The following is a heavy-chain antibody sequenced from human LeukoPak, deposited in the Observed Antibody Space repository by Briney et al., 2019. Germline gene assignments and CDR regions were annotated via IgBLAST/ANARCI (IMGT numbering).Heavy chain of an antibody. CDR2: ISSSSSTI. Sequence: PGGSLRLSCAASGFTFSSYSMNWVRQAPGKGLEWVSYISSSSSTIYYADSVKGRFTISRDNAKNSLYLQMNSLRAEDTAVYYCARDRNDYVWGSYRYLDYWGQGTLVTVSS. J-gene: IGHJ4*02. V-gene: IGHV3-48*01. D-gene: IGHD3-16*02. CDR3: ARDRNDYVWGSYRYLDY. CDR1: GFTFSSYS.